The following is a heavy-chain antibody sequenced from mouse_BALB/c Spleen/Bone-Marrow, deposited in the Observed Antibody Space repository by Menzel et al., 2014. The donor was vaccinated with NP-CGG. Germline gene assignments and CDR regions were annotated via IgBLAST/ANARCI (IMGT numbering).Heavy chain of an antibody. J-gene: IGHJ1*01. CDR2: ILPGSGST. CDR3: ARRGGWLGYFDV. D-gene: IGHD2-3*01. CDR1: GYTFSSYW. Sequence: VQLQQSGAELMKPGASVKISCKATGYTFSSYWIEWVKQRPGHGLEWIGEILPGSGSTNYNEKFRGKATFTADTSSNTAYMQLSSLTSEDSAVYYCARRGGWLGYFDVWGAGTTVTVSS. V-gene: IGHV1-9*01.